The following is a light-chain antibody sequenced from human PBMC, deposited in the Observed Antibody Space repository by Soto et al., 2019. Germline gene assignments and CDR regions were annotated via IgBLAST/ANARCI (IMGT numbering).Light chain of an antibody. V-gene: IGKV3-20*01. CDR2: GAS. Sequence: FVLTQSPGTLSLSPGERATLSCRASQSVSSNYLAWYQQRPGQAPRLLIYGASSRATGIPDRFSGSGSGTDFTLTISRLEPEDSAVYFCQHYSSQTFGQGTKVDIK. J-gene: IGKJ1*01. CDR3: QHYSSQT. CDR1: QSVSSNY.